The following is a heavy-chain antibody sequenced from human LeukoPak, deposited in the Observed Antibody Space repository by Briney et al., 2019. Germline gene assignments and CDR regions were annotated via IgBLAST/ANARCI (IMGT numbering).Heavy chain of an antibody. Sequence: SVKVSCKASGGTFSSYAISWVRQAPGQGLEWMGRIIPILGIANYAQKFQGRVTITADKSTSTAYMELSSLRSEDTAVYYCARGLGLTSSSGFDVYWGQGTLVTVSS. V-gene: IGHV1-69*04. J-gene: IGHJ4*02. CDR2: IIPILGIA. D-gene: IGHD6-6*01. CDR1: GGTFSSYA. CDR3: ARGLGLTSSSGFDVY.